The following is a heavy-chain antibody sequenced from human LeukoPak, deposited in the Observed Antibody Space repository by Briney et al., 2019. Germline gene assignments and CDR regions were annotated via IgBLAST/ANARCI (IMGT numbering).Heavy chain of an antibody. CDR3: ARILSAAGPDY. Sequence: PSETLSLTCAVYGGSFSGYYWSWIRQPPGKGLEWIGEINHSGSTNYNPSLKSRVTISVDTSQNQFSLKLSSVTAADTAVYYCARILSAAGPDYWGQGTLVTVSS. D-gene: IGHD6-13*01. V-gene: IGHV4-34*01. CDR1: GGSFSGYY. J-gene: IGHJ4*02. CDR2: INHSGST.